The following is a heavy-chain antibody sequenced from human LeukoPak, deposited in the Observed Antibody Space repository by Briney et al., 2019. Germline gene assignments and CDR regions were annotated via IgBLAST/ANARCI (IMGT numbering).Heavy chain of an antibody. V-gene: IGHV3-23*01. CDR3: AKSPTKAGY. Sequence: GGSLRLSCAASGFTVSSNYMSWVRQAPGKGLEWVSAISGSGGSTYYADSVKGRFTISRDNSKNTLYLQMNSLRAEDTAVYYCAKSPTKAGYWGQGTLVTVSS. J-gene: IGHJ4*02. CDR1: GFTVSSNY. D-gene: IGHD1/OR15-1a*01. CDR2: ISGSGGST.